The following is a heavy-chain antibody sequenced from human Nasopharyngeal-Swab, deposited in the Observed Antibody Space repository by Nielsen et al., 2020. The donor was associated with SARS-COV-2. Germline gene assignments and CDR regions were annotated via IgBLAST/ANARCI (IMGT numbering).Heavy chain of an antibody. CDR1: GYTFTSYG. J-gene: IGHJ4*02. CDR3: AREEYSSSGDGGCHY. V-gene: IGHV1-2*06. D-gene: IGHD6-6*01. CDR2: INPNSGGT. Sequence: ASVKVSCKASGYTFTSYGISWVRQAPGQGLEWMGRINPNSGGTNYAQKFQGRVTMTRDTSISTAYMELSRLRSDDTAVYYCAREEYSSSGDGGCHYWGQGTLVTVSS.